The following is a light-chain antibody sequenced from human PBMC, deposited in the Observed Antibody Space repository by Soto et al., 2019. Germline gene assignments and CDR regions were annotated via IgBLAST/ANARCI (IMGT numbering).Light chain of an antibody. Sequence: DIQMTQSPSTLSASVGDRVTITCRASQSISSWLAWYQQKPGKAPRLLIYKASSLQSGVPSRFSGCGSGTEFTLTISSLQPGDFATYYCQQYSSYSTFGQGTKVEIK. CDR1: QSISSW. CDR3: QQYSSYST. CDR2: KAS. J-gene: IGKJ1*01. V-gene: IGKV1-5*03.